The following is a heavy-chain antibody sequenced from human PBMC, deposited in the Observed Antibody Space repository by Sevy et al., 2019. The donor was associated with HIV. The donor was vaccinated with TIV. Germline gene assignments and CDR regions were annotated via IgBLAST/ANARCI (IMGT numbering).Heavy chain of an antibody. CDR2: IHYGGST. CDR3: ARRGIAGSTDYFDY. D-gene: IGHD1-20*01. V-gene: IGHV4-39*02. J-gene: IGHJ4*02. CDR1: DGSISSNSYY. Sequence: SETLSLTCFVSDGSISSNSYYWGWIRQPPGRELEWIGTIHYGGSTYYNPSLESRVTLSVDTSKNHFSLKLSSLTAADEALYYCARRGIAGSTDYFDYWGQGTLVTVSS.